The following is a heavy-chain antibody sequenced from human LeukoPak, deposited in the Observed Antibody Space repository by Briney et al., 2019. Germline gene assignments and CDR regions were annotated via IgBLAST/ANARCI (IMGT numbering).Heavy chain of an antibody. D-gene: IGHD6-13*01. CDR3: ARGRQQLVLHY. Sequence: ASVKVSCKASGYTFTGYYIHWVRQAPGQGLEWMGWINPNSGGTNYGQNFQGRVTMTRDTAINTAYMELSRLRSEDTAVYYCARGRQQLVLHYWGQGTLVTVSS. V-gene: IGHV1-2*02. J-gene: IGHJ4*02. CDR1: GYTFTGYY. CDR2: INPNSGGT.